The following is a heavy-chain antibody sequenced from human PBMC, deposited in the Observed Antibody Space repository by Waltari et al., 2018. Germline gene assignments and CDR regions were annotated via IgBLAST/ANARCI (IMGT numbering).Heavy chain of an antibody. V-gene: IGHV4-34*01. D-gene: IGHD6-13*01. CDR1: GGSFSGYY. CDR3: ARGRSAAAGNAGNWFDP. CDR2: INHSGST. J-gene: IGHJ5*02. Sequence: QVQLQQWGAGLLKPSETLSLTCAVYGGSFSGYYWSWIRQPPGKGLEWIGEINHSGSTNYNPSRKSRVTISVDTSKNQFSLKLSSVTAADTAVYYCARGRSAAAGNAGNWFDPWGQGTLVTVSS.